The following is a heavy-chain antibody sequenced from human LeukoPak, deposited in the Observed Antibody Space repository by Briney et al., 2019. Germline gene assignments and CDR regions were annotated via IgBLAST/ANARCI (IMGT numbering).Heavy chain of an antibody. V-gene: IGHV3-73*01. CDR3: SISIVGAFALDN. CDR1: AFTLSGSA. D-gene: IGHD1-26*01. J-gene: IGHJ4*02. Sequence: GGSLRLSCAASAFTLSGSAIHWVRLASGKGLEWVGRIRSKANSYATAYAASVKDRFTISRDDSKNTAYLQMNSLKIEDTAIYYCSISIVGAFALDNWGQGTLVTVSS. CDR2: IRSKANSYAT.